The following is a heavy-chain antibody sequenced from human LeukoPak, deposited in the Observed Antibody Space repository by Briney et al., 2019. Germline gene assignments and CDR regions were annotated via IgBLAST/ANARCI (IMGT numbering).Heavy chain of an antibody. J-gene: IGHJ6*02. D-gene: IGHD1-26*01. V-gene: IGHV3-74*01. CDR3: ASDGAYAMAV. CDR1: GSAFSRSW. Sequence: PGGSLRLSCAASGSAFSRSWIHWVRQAPGKGLVWVSHINNDATRTTYADSVRGRFTISRDNDKNTVSLQMNSLRAEDTAVYYCASDGAYAMAVWGQGTTVTVSS. CDR2: INNDATRT.